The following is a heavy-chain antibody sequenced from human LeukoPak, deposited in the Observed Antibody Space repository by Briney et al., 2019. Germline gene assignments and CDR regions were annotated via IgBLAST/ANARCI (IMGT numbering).Heavy chain of an antibody. CDR2: IRYDGSNK. V-gene: IGHV3-30*02. D-gene: IGHD3-10*01. CDR3: AKESDYYGSGRIYYMDV. Sequence: GGSLRLSCAASGFTFSSYAMSWVRQAPGKGLEWVAFIRYDGSNKYYADSVKGRFTISRDNSKNTLYLQMNSLRAEDTAVYYCAKESDYYGSGRIYYMDVWGKGTTVTISS. CDR1: GFTFSSYA. J-gene: IGHJ6*03.